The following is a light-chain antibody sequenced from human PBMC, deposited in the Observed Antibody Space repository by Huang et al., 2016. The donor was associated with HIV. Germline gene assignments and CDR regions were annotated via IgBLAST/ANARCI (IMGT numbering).Light chain of an antibody. Sequence: DIVMTQSPLSLPVTPGEPASISCRSSQSLLHSNGYNYLDWYLQKPGQSPQLLIYLGSNRASGVPDRFSASGSGTDFTLKISRVEAEDVWVYYCMQALQTELTFGGGTKVEIK. J-gene: IGKJ4*01. CDR1: QSLLHSNGYNY. V-gene: IGKV2-28*01. CDR2: LGS. CDR3: MQALQTELT.